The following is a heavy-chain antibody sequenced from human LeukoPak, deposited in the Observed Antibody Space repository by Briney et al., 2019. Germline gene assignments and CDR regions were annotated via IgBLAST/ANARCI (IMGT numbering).Heavy chain of an antibody. D-gene: IGHD3-10*01. CDR2: INQDGSEK. CDR3: ARRVLWFGELLGAFDI. Sequence: GGSLRLSCAASGFTFSSYWMSWVRQAPGKGLEWVANINQDGSEKYYVDSVKGRFTISRDNAKNSLYLQMNSLRAEDTAVYYCARRVLWFGELLGAFDIWGQGTMVTVSS. CDR1: GFTFSSYW. V-gene: IGHV3-7*01. J-gene: IGHJ3*02.